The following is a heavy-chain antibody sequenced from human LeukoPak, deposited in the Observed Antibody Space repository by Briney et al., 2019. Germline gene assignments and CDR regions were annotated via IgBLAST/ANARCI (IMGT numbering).Heavy chain of an antibody. V-gene: IGHV3-74*01. J-gene: IGHJ4*02. CDR1: GFTFSSYW. Sequence: GGSLRLSCAASGFTFSSYWMHWVRQAPGKGLVWVSHINSDGSSTSYADSVKGRFTISRDNAKNTLYLQMNSLRAEDTAVYYCARDRSDRRRTPNIDYWGQGTLVTVSS. D-gene: IGHD4/OR15-4a*01. CDR2: INSDGSST. CDR3: ARDRSDRRRTPNIDY.